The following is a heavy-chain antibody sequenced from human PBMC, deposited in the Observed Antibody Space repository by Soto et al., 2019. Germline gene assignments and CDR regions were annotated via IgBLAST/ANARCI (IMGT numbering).Heavy chain of an antibody. V-gene: IGHV3-23*01. J-gene: IGHJ5*02. Sequence: PGGSLRLSCATYGFTFSSFAMSWVRQAPGKGLEWISAISGTGSTTFYADSVKGRFTISRDNSKNTLFLQMNSLRSDDTAIYYCARDHKFGEPPWGQGTLVTVSS. CDR1: GFTFSSFA. D-gene: IGHD3-16*01. CDR3: ARDHKFGEPP. CDR2: ISGTGSTT.